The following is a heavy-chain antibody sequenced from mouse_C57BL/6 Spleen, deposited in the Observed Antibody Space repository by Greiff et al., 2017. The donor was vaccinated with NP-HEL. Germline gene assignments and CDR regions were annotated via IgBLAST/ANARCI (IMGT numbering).Heavy chain of an antibody. CDR3: ARGGGPSAMDY. V-gene: IGHV5-16*01. Sequence: EVKLVESEGGLVQPGSSMKLSCTASGFTFSDYYMAWVRQVPEKGLEWVANINYDGSSTYYLDSLKSRFIISRDNAKNILYLQMSSLKSEDTATYYCARGGGPSAMDYWGQGTSVTVSS. J-gene: IGHJ4*01. CDR1: GFTFSDYY. D-gene: IGHD3-1*01. CDR2: INYDGSST.